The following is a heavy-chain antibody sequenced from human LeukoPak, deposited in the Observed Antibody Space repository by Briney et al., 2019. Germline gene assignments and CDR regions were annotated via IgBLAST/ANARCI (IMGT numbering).Heavy chain of an antibody. CDR3: ARVEQTSDAFDI. D-gene: IGHD1/OR15-1a*01. CDR2: IYYSGST. Sequence: SQTLSLTCTVSGGSISSGDYYWSWIRQPPGKGLEWIGYIYYSGSTYYNPSLKSRVTISVDTSKNRFSLKLSSVTAADTAVYYCARVEQTSDAFDIWGQGTMVTVSS. CDR1: GGSISSGDYY. V-gene: IGHV4-30-4*01. J-gene: IGHJ3*02.